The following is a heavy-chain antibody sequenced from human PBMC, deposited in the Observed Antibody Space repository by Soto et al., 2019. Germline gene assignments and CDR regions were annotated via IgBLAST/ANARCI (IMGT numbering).Heavy chain of an antibody. D-gene: IGHD6-19*01. CDR1: GFTFSSYA. J-gene: IGHJ6*02. CDR2: ISGSGGST. V-gene: IGHV3-23*01. Sequence: GGSLRLSCAASGFTFSSYAMSWVRQAPGKGLEWVSAISGSGGSTYYADSVKGRFTISRDNSKNTLYLQMNSLRAEDTAVYYCAKERAPPRDSSGWYSAPLPGLHGMDVWGQGTTVTVSS. CDR3: AKERAPPRDSSGWYSAPLPGLHGMDV.